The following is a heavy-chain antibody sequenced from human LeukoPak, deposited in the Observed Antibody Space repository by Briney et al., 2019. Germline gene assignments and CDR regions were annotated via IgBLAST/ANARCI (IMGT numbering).Heavy chain of an antibody. J-gene: IGHJ5*02. CDR2: ISGSSEGT. CDR1: GFTFSTYA. D-gene: IGHD1-26*01. CDR3: AKGSDYNLYFDH. V-gene: IGHV3-23*01. Sequence: GGSLRLSCAASGFTFSTYAMNWVRQAPGKGLEWVSTISGSSEGTYYADSVKGRFTISRDSSKNTVYLQMDSLRAEDTAVYYCAKGSDYNLYFDHWGQGALVTVSS.